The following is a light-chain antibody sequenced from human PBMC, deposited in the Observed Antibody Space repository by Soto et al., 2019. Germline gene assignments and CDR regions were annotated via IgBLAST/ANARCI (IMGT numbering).Light chain of an antibody. CDR1: QSINNW. Sequence: DIQMTQSPSTLSASVGDRVTITCRASQSINNWLAWYQQKPGKAPKLLIYKASSLQSGVLSRFSGSGSGTEFALTISRLQPDDFATYYCQQYNSYSYTFGQGTKLEIK. CDR3: QQYNSYSYT. CDR2: KAS. J-gene: IGKJ2*01. V-gene: IGKV1-5*03.